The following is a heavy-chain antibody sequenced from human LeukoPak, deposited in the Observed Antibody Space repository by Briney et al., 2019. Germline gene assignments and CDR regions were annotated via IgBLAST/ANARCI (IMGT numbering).Heavy chain of an antibody. CDR3: AKWWSPTGNYDY. CDR2: ISGSGDNT. CDR1: GFTFSSYA. J-gene: IGHJ4*02. D-gene: IGHD1-7*01. V-gene: IGHV3-23*01. Sequence: GGSLRLSCAASGFTFSSYAMSWVRQAPGKGLEWVSAISGSGDNTYYADSVRGRFTISRDNSKNTVFLQMNSLSAEDTAVYYCAKWWSPTGNYDYWGQGTLVTVSS.